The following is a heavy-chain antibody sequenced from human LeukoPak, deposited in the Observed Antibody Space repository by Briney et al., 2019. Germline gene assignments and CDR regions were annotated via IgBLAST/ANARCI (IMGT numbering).Heavy chain of an antibody. J-gene: IGHJ4*02. D-gene: IGHD3-9*01. Sequence: PSETLSLTCAVYGGSFSGYYWSWIRQPPGKGLEWIGEINHSGSTNYNPSLKSRVTISVDTSKNQFSLKLSSVTAADTAVYYCVRGDFDWLLLYWGQGTLVTVSS. CDR2: INHSGST. CDR1: GGSFSGYY. V-gene: IGHV4-34*01. CDR3: VRGDFDWLLLY.